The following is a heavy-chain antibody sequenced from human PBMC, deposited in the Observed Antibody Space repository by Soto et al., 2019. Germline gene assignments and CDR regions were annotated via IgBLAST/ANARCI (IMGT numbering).Heavy chain of an antibody. CDR3: AREDYDFWSGYYLYYYYMDV. J-gene: IGHJ6*03. V-gene: IGHV3-21*01. CDR2: ISSSSSYI. Sequence: EVQLVESGGGLVKPGGSLRLSCAASGFTFSSYSMNWVRQAPGKGLEWVSSISSSSSYIYYADSVKGRFTISRDNAKNSLYLQMYSLRAEDTAVYYCAREDYDFWSGYYLYYYYMDVWGKGTTVTVSS. CDR1: GFTFSSYS. D-gene: IGHD3-3*01.